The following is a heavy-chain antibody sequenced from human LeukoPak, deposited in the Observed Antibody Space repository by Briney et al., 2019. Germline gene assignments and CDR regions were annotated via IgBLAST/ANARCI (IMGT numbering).Heavy chain of an antibody. CDR3: AAGGWYSSFDY. CDR1: GFTFSSYA. D-gene: IGHD6-19*01. CDR2: IGTAGDT. J-gene: IGHJ4*02. V-gene: IGHV3-13*01. Sequence: GGSLRLSCAASGFTFSSYAMHWVRQATGKGLEWVSAIGTAGDTYYPGSVKGRFTISRENAKNSLYLQMNSLRAGDTAVYYCAAGGWYSSFDYWGQGTLVTVSS.